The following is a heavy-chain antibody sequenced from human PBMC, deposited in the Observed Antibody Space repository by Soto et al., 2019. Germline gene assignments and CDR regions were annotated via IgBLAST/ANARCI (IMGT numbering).Heavy chain of an antibody. D-gene: IGHD1-26*01. V-gene: IGHV3-33*01. Sequence: HPGGSLRLSCAASGFTFSSYGMHWVRQAPGKGLEWVAVIWYDGSNKYYADSVKGRFTISRDNSKNTLYLQMNSLRAEDTAVYYCARHVGDRGSHTRYYYYYMDVWGKGTTVTVSS. CDR2: IWYDGSNK. CDR1: GFTFSSYG. J-gene: IGHJ6*03. CDR3: ARHVGDRGSHTRYYYYYMDV.